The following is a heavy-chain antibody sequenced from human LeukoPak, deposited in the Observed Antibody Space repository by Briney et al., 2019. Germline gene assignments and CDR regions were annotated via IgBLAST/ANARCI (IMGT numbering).Heavy chain of an antibody. J-gene: IGHJ4*02. CDR1: GGSISSYY. V-gene: IGHV4-59*01. D-gene: IGHD7-27*01. Sequence: SETLSLTCTVSGGSISSYYWSWIRQPPGKGLEWIGHIYYTGSTNYNPSLKSRVTISVDTSKNQLSLRLSSVTAADTAVYYCARGQKLGYWGQGTLVTVSS. CDR3: ARGQKLGY. CDR2: IYYTGST.